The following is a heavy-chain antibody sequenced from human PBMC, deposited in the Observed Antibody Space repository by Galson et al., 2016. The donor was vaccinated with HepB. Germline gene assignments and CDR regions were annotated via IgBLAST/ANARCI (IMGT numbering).Heavy chain of an antibody. CDR1: GFTFSSNY. Sequence: SLRLSCAASGFTFSSNYMRWVRQAPGKGLEWVSAISGSGANTDYAVSVKGRFTVSRDNSKNTLHLQMNSLRAEDTAIYYCAKAGYCSSTSCYAFDYWGQGTLVTVSS. V-gene: IGHV3-23*01. J-gene: IGHJ4*02. CDR3: AKAGYCSSTSCYAFDY. D-gene: IGHD2-2*01. CDR2: ISGSGANT.